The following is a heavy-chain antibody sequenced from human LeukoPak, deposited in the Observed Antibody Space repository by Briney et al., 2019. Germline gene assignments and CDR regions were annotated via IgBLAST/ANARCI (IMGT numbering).Heavy chain of an antibody. CDR3: ARDLGYNYGYVGAFDI. CDR2: IYSGGST. V-gene: IGHV3-66*01. Sequence: GGSLRLSCAASGFSVSSNYMSWVRQAPGKGLEWVSVIYSGGSTYYADSVKGRFTISRDNPKNTLYLQMNTLRAEDTAVYYCARDLGYNYGYVGAFDIWGQGTLVTVSS. D-gene: IGHD5-18*01. J-gene: IGHJ3*02. CDR1: GFSVSSNY.